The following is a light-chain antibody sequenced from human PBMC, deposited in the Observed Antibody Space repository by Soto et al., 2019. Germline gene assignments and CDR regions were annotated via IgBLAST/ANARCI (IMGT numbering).Light chain of an antibody. CDR2: EVS. CDR1: SSDVGAYNY. V-gene: IGLV2-8*01. CDR3: SSNADNHNFVL. Sequence: QSVLTQPPSASGSPGQSVTISCTGSSSDVGAYNYVSWYQQHPGKAPKVMIYEVSKRPSGVPDRFSGSKSGNSASLTVSGLQAEDEADYYCSSNADNHNFVLFGGGTKLTVL. J-gene: IGLJ2*01.